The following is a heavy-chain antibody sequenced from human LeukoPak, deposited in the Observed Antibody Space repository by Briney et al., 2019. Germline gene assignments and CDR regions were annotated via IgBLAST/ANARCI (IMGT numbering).Heavy chain of an antibody. CDR1: GGSISSSNW. V-gene: IGHV4-4*02. Sequence: SETLSLTCAVSGGSISSSNWWSWVRQPPGKGLEWIGEIYHSGRTNYNPSLRSRVTISVDKSKNQFSLKLSSVTAADTAVYYCARYHARGSARPSSGWYYFDYWGQGTLVTVSS. J-gene: IGHJ4*02. CDR3: ARYHARGSARPSSGWYYFDY. D-gene: IGHD6-19*01. CDR2: IYHSGRT.